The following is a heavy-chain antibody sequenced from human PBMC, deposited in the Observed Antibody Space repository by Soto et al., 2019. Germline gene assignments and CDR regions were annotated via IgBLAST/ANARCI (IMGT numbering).Heavy chain of an antibody. CDR1: GYTFTSDV. CDR3: ARGQVGVDCSGGSCCHLDY. D-gene: IGHD2-15*01. CDR2: MNPKSGNS. Sequence: ASVKVSCKASGYTFTSDVNWVRQATGQGLEYMGWMNPKSGNSACAQKFQGRVTLTRDTSISTAYMELSNLSSDDTAIYYCARGQVGVDCSGGSCCHLDYWGQGTQVTVSS. V-gene: IGHV1-8*01. J-gene: IGHJ4*02.